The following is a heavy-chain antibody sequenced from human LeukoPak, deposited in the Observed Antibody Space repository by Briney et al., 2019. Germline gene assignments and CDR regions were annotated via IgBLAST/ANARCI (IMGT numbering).Heavy chain of an antibody. CDR1: GVSTSSYY. Sequence: SETLSLTCTVSGVSTSSYYWTWIRQSAGKGLEWIGRIYTSGSTYYNPSLKSRVSMSVDTSKNQFSLKLSSVTAADTAVYYCARGRYSYGPQNYDYMDVWGKGTTVT. J-gene: IGHJ6*03. D-gene: IGHD5-18*01. CDR2: IYTSGST. V-gene: IGHV4-4*07. CDR3: ARGRYSYGPQNYDYMDV.